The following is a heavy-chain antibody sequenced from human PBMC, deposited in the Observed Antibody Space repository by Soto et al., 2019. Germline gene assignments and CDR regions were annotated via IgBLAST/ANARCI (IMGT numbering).Heavy chain of an antibody. CDR1: GFTFSDYY. V-gene: IGHV3-11*05. CDR3: AREDIVATIDY. J-gene: IGHJ4*02. D-gene: IGHD5-12*01. CDR2: ISGISIYT. Sequence: PGGSLRLSCAASGFTFSDYYMSWIRQAPGKGLEWVSYISGISIYTNYADSVKGRFTISRDNAKNSLYLQMNSLRAEDTAVYHCAREDIVATIDYWGLGTLVTVSS.